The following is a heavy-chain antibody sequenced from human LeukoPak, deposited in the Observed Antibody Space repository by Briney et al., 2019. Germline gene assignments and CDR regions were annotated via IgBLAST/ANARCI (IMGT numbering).Heavy chain of an antibody. CDR1: GVSMGSGGYS. J-gene: IGHJ4*02. V-gene: IGHV4-30-2*01. Sequence: SETLSLTCAVSGVSMGSGGYSWSWVRQPPGKGLEWIGYIYHSGSSYYNPSLKSRVTIPMDRSKNQFSLRLTSLTAADTAVYCCVSAYCGGDCYHSLLTNWGQGILVTVSS. CDR2: IYHSGSS. D-gene: IGHD2-21*02. CDR3: VSAYCGGDCYHSLLTN.